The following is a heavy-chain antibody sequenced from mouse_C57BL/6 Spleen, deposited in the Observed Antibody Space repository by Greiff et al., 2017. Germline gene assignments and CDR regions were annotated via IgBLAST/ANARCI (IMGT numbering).Heavy chain of an antibody. CDR2: ISSGSSTI. J-gene: IGHJ4*01. V-gene: IGHV5-17*01. Sequence: EVQVVESGGGLVKPGGSLKLSCAASGFTFSDYGMHWVRQAPEKGLEWVAYISSGSSTIYYAATVKGRFTISIDNAKNTLFLQMTSLRAEDTAMYYCARPYYYAMDYWGQGTSVTVSS. CDR3: ARPYYYAMDY. CDR1: GFTFSDYG.